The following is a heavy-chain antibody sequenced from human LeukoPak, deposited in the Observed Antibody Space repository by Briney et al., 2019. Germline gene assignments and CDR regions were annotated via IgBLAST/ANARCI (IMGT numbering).Heavy chain of an antibody. CDR2: IYYSGST. D-gene: IGHD3-10*01. Sequence: SETLSLTCTVSGGSISSSSSYYWVWMRQPPGKGLEWIGSIYYSGSTYYNPSLKSRVTISVDTSKNQFSLRLNSVTAADTAVYYCARHTSMVRGVMKYYFDYWGQGTLATVSS. V-gene: IGHV4-39*01. J-gene: IGHJ4*02. CDR1: GGSISSSSSYY. CDR3: ARHTSMVRGVMKYYFDY.